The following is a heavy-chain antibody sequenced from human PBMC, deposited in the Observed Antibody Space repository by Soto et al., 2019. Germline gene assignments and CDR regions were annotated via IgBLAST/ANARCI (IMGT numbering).Heavy chain of an antibody. J-gene: IGHJ3*02. Sequence: QVQLQESGPGLVKPSETLSLTCTVSGGSISSYYWSWIRQPPGQGLEWIGYIYYSGSTNYNPSLNSLVTISVDTSKNQCTLKLSSVPAADTAVYYCARGGSGYPDAFDIWGQGTMVTLSS. V-gene: IGHV4-59*01. CDR1: GGSISSYY. D-gene: IGHD3-22*01. CDR3: ARGGSGYPDAFDI. CDR2: IYYSGST.